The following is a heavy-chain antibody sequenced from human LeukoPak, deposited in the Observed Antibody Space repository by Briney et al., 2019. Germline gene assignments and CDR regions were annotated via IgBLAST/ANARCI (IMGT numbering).Heavy chain of an antibody. Sequence: GGSLRLSCAASGLTFSSYAMHWVRQAPGKGLEWVAVISYDGSNKYYADSLKGRFTISRDTSKNTLYLQMNSLRAEDTAVYYCAREGYTYADFDYWGQGTLVTVSS. D-gene: IGHD5-18*01. J-gene: IGHJ4*02. CDR1: GLTFSSYA. CDR3: AREGYTYADFDY. V-gene: IGHV3-30*04. CDR2: ISYDGSNK.